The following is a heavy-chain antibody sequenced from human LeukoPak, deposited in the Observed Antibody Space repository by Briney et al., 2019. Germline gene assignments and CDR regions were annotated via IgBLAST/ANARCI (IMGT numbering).Heavy chain of an antibody. V-gene: IGHV4-59*12. J-gene: IGHJ6*03. CDR1: GGSISHYY. CDR2: IYSSGST. Sequence: SETLSLTCSVSGGSISHYYWTWIRQPPGKGLEWIGYIYSSGSTSYNPSLKSRVAMSIDTSKNQFSLKLSSVTAADTAVYYCARDQRSGYSGYDYYYYYYMDVWGKGTTVTVSS. D-gene: IGHD5-12*01. CDR3: ARDQRSGYSGYDYYYYYYMDV.